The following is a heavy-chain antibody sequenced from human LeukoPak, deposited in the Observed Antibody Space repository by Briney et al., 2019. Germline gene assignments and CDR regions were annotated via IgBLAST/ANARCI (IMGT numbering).Heavy chain of an antibody. Sequence: GGSLILSCAASGFTVSSNYMSWVRQAPGKGLEWVSAIDSGAGRYYADSVKGRSTISRDNSKNTLYLQMKSLRAEDTAVYYCARSGWFDPWGQGTLVTVSS. CDR2: IDSGAGR. CDR3: ARSGWFDP. J-gene: IGHJ5*02. D-gene: IGHD3-10*01. V-gene: IGHV3-66*01. CDR1: GFTVSSNY.